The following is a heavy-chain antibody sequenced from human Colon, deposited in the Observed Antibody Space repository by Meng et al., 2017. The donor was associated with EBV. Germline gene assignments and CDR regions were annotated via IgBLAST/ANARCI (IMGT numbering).Heavy chain of an antibody. CDR3: ARGKQDAWELLAY. CDR2: IDDSGST. D-gene: IGHD1-26*01. Sequence: QLEEARPGLVKPSGTLALTCGVSCVSIISNIRWTWVRQPPGKGLEWIGDIDDSGSTHYNPSLNSRISISLDKSKNHFSLKVNSVTAADTAVYYCARGKQDAWELLAYWGQGALVTVSS. V-gene: IGHV4-4*02. J-gene: IGHJ4*02. CDR1: CVSIISNIR.